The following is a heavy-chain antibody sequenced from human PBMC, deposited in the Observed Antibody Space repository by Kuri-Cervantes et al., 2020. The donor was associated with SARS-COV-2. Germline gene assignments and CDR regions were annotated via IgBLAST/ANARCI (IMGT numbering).Heavy chain of an antibody. V-gene: IGHV4-39*07. CDR2: IYYSGST. J-gene: IGHJ5*02. D-gene: IGHD1-14*01. Sequence: GSLRLSCTVSGGSISSSSYYWGWIRQPPGKGLEWIGSIYYSGSTNYNPSRKSRVTISVDTSKNQFSLKLSSVTAADTAVYYCARDPNANHNNWFDPWGQGTLVTVSS. CDR1: GGSISSSSYY. CDR3: ARDPNANHNNWFDP.